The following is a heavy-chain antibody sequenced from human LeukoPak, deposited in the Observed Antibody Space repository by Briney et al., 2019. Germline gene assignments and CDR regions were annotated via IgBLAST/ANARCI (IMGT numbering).Heavy chain of an antibody. Sequence: GGSLRLSCAASGFTFSSYGMHWVRQAPGKGLEWVAVISHDGSNKYYADSVKGRFTISRDNSKNTLYLQMNSLRAEDTAVYYCAKDRGQLRENYFDYWGQGTLVTVSS. CDR1: GFTFSSYG. V-gene: IGHV3-30*18. CDR3: AKDRGQLRENYFDY. CDR2: ISHDGSNK. D-gene: IGHD5-18*01. J-gene: IGHJ4*02.